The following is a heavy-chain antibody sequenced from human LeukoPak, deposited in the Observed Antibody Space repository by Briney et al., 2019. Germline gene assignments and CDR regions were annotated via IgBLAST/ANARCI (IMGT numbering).Heavy chain of an antibody. CDR2: INHSGST. V-gene: IGHV4-34*01. Sequence: PSETLSLTCAVYGGSFSGYYWSWLRQPPGKGLEWIGEINHSGSTNYNPSLKSRVTISVDTSKNQFSLKLSSVTAADTAVYYCARVKYYDFWSGYSGCNWFDPWGQGTLVTVSS. CDR3: ARVKYYDFWSGYSGCNWFDP. J-gene: IGHJ5*02. D-gene: IGHD3-3*01. CDR1: GGSFSGYY.